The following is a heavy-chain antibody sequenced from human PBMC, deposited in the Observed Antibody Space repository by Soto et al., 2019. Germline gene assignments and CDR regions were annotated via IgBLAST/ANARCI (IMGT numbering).Heavy chain of an antibody. CDR2: IHYSGNT. D-gene: IGHD3-3*01. Sequence: QVQLQESGPGLVKPSETLSLTCTVSGGSISNYYWSWIRQPPGKGLEWIGYIHYSGNTKYNPSLKSRVTKSADTSKDQFSLKLTSVTAADTAVYYCARGHYDFWSGYFANIDYWGQGTLVTVSS. V-gene: IGHV4-59*08. CDR3: ARGHYDFWSGYFANIDY. J-gene: IGHJ4*02. CDR1: GGSISNYY.